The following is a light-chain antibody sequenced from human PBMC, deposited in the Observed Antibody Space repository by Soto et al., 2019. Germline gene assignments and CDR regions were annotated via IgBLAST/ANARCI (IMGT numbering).Light chain of an antibody. Sequence: EIVMTQSPATLSVSPGETATLSCRASQSVGSAVAWYQHKPSQAPRLLIVGASIRAPGVPGRFSGGGSGTELTFTISSLQSEDFAVYYCQQYRNWPPLTFGGGTSVEIK. V-gene: IGKV3-15*01. CDR1: QSVGSA. CDR3: QQYRNWPPLT. CDR2: GAS. J-gene: IGKJ4*01.